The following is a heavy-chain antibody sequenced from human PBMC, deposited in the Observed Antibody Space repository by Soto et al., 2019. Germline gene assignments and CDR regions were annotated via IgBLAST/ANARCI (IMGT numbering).Heavy chain of an antibody. CDR2: IYYSGST. Sequence: PSETLSLTCTVSGGSISSGGYYWSWIRQHPGKGLEWIGYIYYSGSTYYNPSLKSRVTISVDTSKNQFSLKLSSVTAADTAVYYCARWSVGDSSGYLDYWGQGTLVTVSS. V-gene: IGHV4-31*03. D-gene: IGHD3-22*01. CDR3: ARWSVGDSSGYLDY. CDR1: GGSISSGGYY. J-gene: IGHJ4*02.